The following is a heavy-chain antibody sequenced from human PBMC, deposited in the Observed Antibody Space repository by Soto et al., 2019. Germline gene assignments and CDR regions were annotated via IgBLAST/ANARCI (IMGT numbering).Heavy chain of an antibody. J-gene: IGHJ4*02. CDR1: GFSFGSYA. CDR3: VKGGPTVISFDH. V-gene: IGHV3-23*01. Sequence: EVQLLESGGGLVQPGGSLRLSCAASGFSFGSYAMTWVRQAPGKGLEWVSSIGGYGHTTHYAEFVQGRFIISRDDSKKSMDLQMNSLRVKDTAVYYCVKGGPTVISFDHWGQGNLVSVSS. CDR2: IGGYGHTT. D-gene: IGHD4-17*01.